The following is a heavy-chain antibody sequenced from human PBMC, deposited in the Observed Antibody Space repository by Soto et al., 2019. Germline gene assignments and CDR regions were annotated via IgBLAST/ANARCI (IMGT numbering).Heavy chain of an antibody. J-gene: IGHJ4*02. CDR1: GYTFSSDG. V-gene: IGHV1-18*01. Sequence: VQLVQSGPEVKRPGASVIVSCKATGYTFSSDGISWVRQAPGQGLEWVGFISAYNSFIASAPDMQGRLTMTSDRSTTTPYRELRNLRCDDSAFYYCARGERVFCSNTDTCESHFDSWGQGTPVTVS. D-gene: IGHD2-2*01. CDR2: ISAYNSFI. CDR3: ARGERVFCSNTDTCESHFDS.